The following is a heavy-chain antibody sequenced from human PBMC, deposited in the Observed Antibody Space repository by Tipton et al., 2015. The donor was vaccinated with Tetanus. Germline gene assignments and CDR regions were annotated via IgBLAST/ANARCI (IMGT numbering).Heavy chain of an antibody. D-gene: IGHD3-22*01. Sequence: QLVQSGAEVKKPGASVKVSCKASGYTFTGYYIYWVRQAPGQGLEWMGWIDPNSGGTVYAQKIQGRVTMTRDTSISTAYMGLRSLRSDDTAVYYCARDRGDYIYYGMDVWGPGTTVTVS. CDR2: IDPNSGGT. CDR1: GYTFTGYY. J-gene: IGHJ6*02. V-gene: IGHV1-2*02. CDR3: ARDRGDYIYYGMDV.